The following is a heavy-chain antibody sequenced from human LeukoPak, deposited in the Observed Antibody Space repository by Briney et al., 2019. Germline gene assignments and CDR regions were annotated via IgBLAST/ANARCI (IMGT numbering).Heavy chain of an antibody. CDR3: ARWVGGPAGINYYGMDV. D-gene: IGHD2-2*01. CDR2: INPSGGST. Sequence: ASVKVSCKASGYTFSSHYMQWVRQASGQGFEWMGIINPSGGSTSYAQKFQGRVTMTRDTSTSTVYMELSSLRSEDTAVYYCARWVGGPAGINYYGMDVWGQGTTVTVSS. V-gene: IGHV1-46*01. J-gene: IGHJ6*02. CDR1: GYTFSSHY.